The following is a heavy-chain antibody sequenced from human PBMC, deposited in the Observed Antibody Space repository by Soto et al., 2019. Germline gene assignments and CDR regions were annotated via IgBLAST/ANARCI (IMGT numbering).Heavy chain of an antibody. CDR1: GRTFSSYA. Sequence: VKVCCKASGRTFSSYAISCVRQAPGQGLEWMGGIIPLFGTTTYAQKSQGRVTISAYESTSTAYRELRSLRSDDTAVSYRARYPLYCSSTSCYICFDPWGQGTPVTVAS. J-gene: IGHJ5*02. V-gene: IGHV1-69*13. D-gene: IGHD2-2*02. CDR2: IIPLFGTT. CDR3: ARYPLYCSSTSCYICFDP.